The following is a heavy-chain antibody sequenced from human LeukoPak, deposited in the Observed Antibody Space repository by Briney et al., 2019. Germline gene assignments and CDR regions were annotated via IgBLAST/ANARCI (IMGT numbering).Heavy chain of an antibody. D-gene: IGHD3-3*01. J-gene: IGHJ6*02. V-gene: IGHV3-64*01. CDR2: ISSNGGST. Sequence: GGSLRLSCAASGFTFSSYAMHWVRQAPGKGLEYVSAISSNGGSTYCANSVKGRFTISRDNSKNTLYLQMGSLRAEDMAVYYCARDTIYYGMDVWGQGTTVTVSS. CDR1: GFTFSSYA. CDR3: ARDTIYYGMDV.